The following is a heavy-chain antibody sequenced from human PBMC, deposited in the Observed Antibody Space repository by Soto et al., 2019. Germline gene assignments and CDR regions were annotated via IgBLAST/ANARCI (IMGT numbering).Heavy chain of an antibody. CDR2: IIPIFGTA. V-gene: IGHV1-69*13. CDR3: ARVTYCSSTSCYVSMDV. J-gene: IGHJ6*02. Sequence: SVKVSCKASGGTFSSYAISWVRQAPGQGLEWMGGIIPIFGTANYAQKFQGRVTITADESTSTAYVELSSLRSEDTAVYYCARVTYCSSTSCYVSMDVWGQGTTVTVSS. D-gene: IGHD2-2*01. CDR1: GGTFSSYA.